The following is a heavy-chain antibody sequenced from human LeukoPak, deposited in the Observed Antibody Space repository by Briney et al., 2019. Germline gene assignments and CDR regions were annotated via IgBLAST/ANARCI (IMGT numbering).Heavy chain of an antibody. CDR1: GFIFSSYE. CDR2: ISSSGSII. J-gene: IGHJ6*02. D-gene: IGHD2-15*01. CDR3: ARHCSGGSCTSHYYAMDV. V-gene: IGHV3-48*03. Sequence: GGSLRPSCAASGFIFSSYEMNWVRQAPGKGLEWVSYISSSGSIIYYADSVKGRFTISRDNAKNSLYLQMNSLRAEDTAVYYCARHCSGGSCTSHYYAMDVWGQGTTVTVSS.